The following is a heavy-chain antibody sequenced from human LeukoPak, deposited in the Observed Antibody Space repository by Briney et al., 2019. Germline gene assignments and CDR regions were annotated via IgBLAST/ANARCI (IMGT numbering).Heavy chain of an antibody. CDR2: INPNSGGT. V-gene: IGHV1-2*02. J-gene: IGHJ3*02. CDR1: GYTFTGYY. D-gene: IGHD6-19*01. CDR3: ARVFRQWLVRNAFDI. Sequence: ASVKVSCKASGYTFTGYYMHWVRQAPGQGLEWMGWINPNSGGTNYAQKFEGRVTMARDTFISTAYMELRRLRSDDTAVYYCARVFRQWLVRNAFDIWGQGTMVTVSS.